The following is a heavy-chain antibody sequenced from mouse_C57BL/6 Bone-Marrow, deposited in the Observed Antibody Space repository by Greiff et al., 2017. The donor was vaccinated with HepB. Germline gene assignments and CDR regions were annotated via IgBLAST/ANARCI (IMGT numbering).Heavy chain of an antibody. CDR1: GFTFSDFY. CDR3: ARDYPGDFYAMDY. J-gene: IGHJ4*01. Sequence: EVQRVESGGGLVQSGRSLRLSCATSGFTFSDFYMEWVRQAPGKGLEWIAASRNKANDYTTEYSASVKGRFIVSRDTSQSILYLQMNALRAEDTAMYYCARDYPGDFYAMDYWGQGTSVTVSS. CDR2: SRNKANDYTT. V-gene: IGHV7-1*01.